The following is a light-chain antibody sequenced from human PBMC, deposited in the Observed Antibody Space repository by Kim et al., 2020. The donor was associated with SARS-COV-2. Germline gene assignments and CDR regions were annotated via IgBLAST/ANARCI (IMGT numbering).Light chain of an antibody. V-gene: IGLV2-14*03. CDR3: SSYTSTSRLI. Sequence: GHSIAITCTGTSDDVGTYNYVSWNQHHPGKAPNLMISDVSDRPSGVSVRFSGSKSGNAASLTISGLQAEDEAEYYCSSYTSTSRLIFGGGTQLTVL. CDR2: DVS. CDR1: SDDVGTYNY. J-gene: IGLJ2*01.